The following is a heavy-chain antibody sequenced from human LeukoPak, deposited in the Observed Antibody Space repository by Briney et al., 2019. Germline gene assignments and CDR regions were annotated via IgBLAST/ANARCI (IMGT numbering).Heavy chain of an antibody. CDR1: GYTFTDYY. V-gene: IGHV1-2*02. Sequence: ASVKVSCKASGYTFTDYYIHWVRQAPGQGLEWMGWINPKSGDTKSPQKFQGRVTMTRDTSISTTYMDLSRLTSDDTAVYYCAREYLSDGNLHCCSGFGYWGQGTLVSVSS. CDR3: AREYLSDGNLHCCSGFGY. J-gene: IGHJ4*02. CDR2: INPKSGDT. D-gene: IGHD2-21*02.